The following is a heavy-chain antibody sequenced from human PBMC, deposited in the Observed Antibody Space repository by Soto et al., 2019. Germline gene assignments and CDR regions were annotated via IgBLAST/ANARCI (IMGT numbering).Heavy chain of an antibody. V-gene: IGHV1-69*13. CDR2: IIPIFGTA. D-gene: IGHD1-1*01. CDR3: ASRRTGTPSKHLDY. Sequence: SVKVSCKASGGTFSSYAISWVRQAPGQGLEWMGGIIPIFGTANYAQKFQGRVTITADESTSTAYMELSSLRSEDTAVYYCASRRTGTPSKHLDYWGQGTLVTVSS. CDR1: GGTFSSYA. J-gene: IGHJ4*02.